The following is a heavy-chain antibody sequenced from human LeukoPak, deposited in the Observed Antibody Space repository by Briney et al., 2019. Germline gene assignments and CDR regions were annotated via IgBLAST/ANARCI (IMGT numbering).Heavy chain of an antibody. J-gene: IGHJ6*02. Sequence: HPQTLSLTCAISGDSVSSNSAAWNWIRQSPSRGLEWLGRTYYRSKWYNDYAVSVKSRITINPDTSKNQFSLQLNSVTPEDTAVYYCARVKSATIHGPHYYYYYGMDVWGQGTTVTVSS. D-gene: IGHD5-12*01. CDR2: TYYRSKWYN. CDR1: GDSVSSNSAA. CDR3: ARVKSATIHGPHYYYYYGMDV. V-gene: IGHV6-1*01.